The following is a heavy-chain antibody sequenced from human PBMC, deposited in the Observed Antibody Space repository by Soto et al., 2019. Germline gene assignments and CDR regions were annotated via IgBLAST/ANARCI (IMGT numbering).Heavy chain of an antibody. CDR3: ARLKASDWDYYYGMDV. V-gene: IGHV4-59*01. J-gene: IGHJ6*02. D-gene: IGHD3-9*01. CDR2: IYYSGST. CDR1: IGSISSYY. Sequence: TSETLSLTCAVSIGSISSYYWSWIRQPPGKGLEWIGYIYYSGSTNYNPSLKSRVTILVDMSKNQFSLKLRSVTAADTAVYYCARLKASDWDYYYGMDVWGQGTTVTVSS.